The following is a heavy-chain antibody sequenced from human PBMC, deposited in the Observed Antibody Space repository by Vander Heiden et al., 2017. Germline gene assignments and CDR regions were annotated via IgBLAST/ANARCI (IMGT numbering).Heavy chain of an antibody. J-gene: IGHJ4*02. D-gene: IGHD1-26*01. CDR2: MDPKTGET. CDR1: GYTLPTYA. V-gene: IGHV1-8*01. CDR3: ARVARFAGSYYNYFDT. Sequence: QGQVVQSGAEVKKHGASVRVSCKASGYTLPTYAINWVRQASGQGLEWMGWMDPKTGETGYAQRFQGRVTMTRNISRSTAYMELSGLRSEDTAVYFCARVARFAGSYYNYFDTWGQGSLVTVSS.